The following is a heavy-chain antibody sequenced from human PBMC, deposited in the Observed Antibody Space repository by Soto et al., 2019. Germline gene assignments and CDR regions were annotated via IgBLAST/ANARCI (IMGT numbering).Heavy chain of an antibody. J-gene: IGHJ6*02. CDR2: ILPIFGTP. V-gene: IGHV1-69*13. CDR3: ARATATVPTSEDGYYYGMDG. CDR1: GGTFTNYG. Sequence: SVKVSCKASGGTFTNYGFSWVRQAPGQGLEWMGGILPIFGTPNYAQKFQGRVTITADESTSTAYMELSSLRSADTAVYYCARATATVPTSEDGYYYGMDGWGQGTTVTVSS. D-gene: IGHD4-17*01.